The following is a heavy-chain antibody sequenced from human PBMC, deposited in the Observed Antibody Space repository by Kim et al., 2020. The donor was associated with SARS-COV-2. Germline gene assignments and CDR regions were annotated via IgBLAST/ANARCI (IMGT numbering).Heavy chain of an antibody. V-gene: IGHV1-18*01. CDR3: ARDVGYCSSTSCLSWFDP. J-gene: IGHJ5*02. Sequence: ASVKVSCKASGYTFTSYGISWVRQAPGQGLEWMGWISAYNGNTNYAQKLQGRVTMTTDTSTSTAYMELRSLRSDDTAVYYCARDVGYCSSTSCLSWFDPWGQGTMVTVSS. CDR2: ISAYNGNT. CDR1: GYTFTSYG. D-gene: IGHD2-2*01.